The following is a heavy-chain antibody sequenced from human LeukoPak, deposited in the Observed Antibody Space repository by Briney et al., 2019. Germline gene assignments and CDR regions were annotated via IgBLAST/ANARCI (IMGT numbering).Heavy chain of an antibody. CDR3: ARHRVVGFSTPFDD. CDR2: IKQDGSEK. D-gene: IGHD2-15*01. V-gene: IGHV3-7*04. Sequence: GGSLRLSCAASGFTFSSYWMTWVRQAPGKGLEWVANIKQDGSEKYYVDSVKGRFTISRDNAKNSVYLQMNSLRAEDTAVYFCARHRVVGFSTPFDDWGQGTLVTVSS. J-gene: IGHJ4*02. CDR1: GFTFSSYW.